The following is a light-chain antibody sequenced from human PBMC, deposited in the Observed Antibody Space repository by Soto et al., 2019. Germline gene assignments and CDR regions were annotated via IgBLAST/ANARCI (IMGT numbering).Light chain of an antibody. V-gene: IGLV2-14*01. Sequence: QSVLTQPASVSGSPGQSITISCTGTSSDVGGYNYVSWYQQHPGKAPKLMIYDVSNRPSGVSNRFSGSKSGNTASLTISGLQAEDEADYYCNSYTSSSTLVVFGTGTKLTVL. J-gene: IGLJ1*01. CDR1: SSDVGGYNY. CDR3: NSYTSSSTLVV. CDR2: DVS.